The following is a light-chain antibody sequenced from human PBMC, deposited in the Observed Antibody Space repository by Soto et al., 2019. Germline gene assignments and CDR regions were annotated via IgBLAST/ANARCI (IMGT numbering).Light chain of an antibody. CDR2: GAS. Sequence: EIVLTQSPGTLSLSPGEGATLSCRASQSINSRYLAWYQQKPGQAPRLLIYGASSRATGIPDRFSGSGSGTDFTLTISRLEPEDFAVYYCQQFGSSPGFTFGPGTIVDNK. V-gene: IGKV3-20*01. CDR3: QQFGSSPGFT. J-gene: IGKJ3*01. CDR1: QSINSRY.